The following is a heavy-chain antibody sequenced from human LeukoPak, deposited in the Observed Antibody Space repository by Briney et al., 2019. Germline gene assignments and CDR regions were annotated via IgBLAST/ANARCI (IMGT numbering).Heavy chain of an antibody. Sequence: GGSLRLSCAASGFTFTNAWMTWVRQAPGKGLEWVSVIYSGGSTYYADSVKGRFTISRDNSKNTLYLQMNSLRAEDTAVYYCARDPRLNIAAAWAFPNWGQGTMVTVSS. CDR3: ARDPRLNIAAAWAFPN. D-gene: IGHD6-13*01. CDR2: IYSGGST. V-gene: IGHV3-53*01. J-gene: IGHJ3*01. CDR1: GFTFTNAW.